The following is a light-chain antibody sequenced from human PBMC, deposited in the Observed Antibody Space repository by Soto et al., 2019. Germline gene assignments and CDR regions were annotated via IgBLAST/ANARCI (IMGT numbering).Light chain of an antibody. CDR3: CAYVRSNALL. V-gene: IGLV2-14*01. Sequence: QSVLTQPASVSGSPGQSITISCTGTSSDVGGYNYVSWYQQHPGKAPKLMIYEVSNRPSGVSNRFSGSKSGNTASLTISGLQAEDEADYYCCAYVRSNALLFGGGTKVTVL. CDR1: SSDVGGYNY. J-gene: IGLJ2*01. CDR2: EVS.